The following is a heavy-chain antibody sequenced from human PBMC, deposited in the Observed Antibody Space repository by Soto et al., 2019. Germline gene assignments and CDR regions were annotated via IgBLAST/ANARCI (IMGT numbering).Heavy chain of an antibody. CDR2: INPNSGGT. CDR1: GYTFTGYY. D-gene: IGHD2-15*01. V-gene: IGHV1-2*02. Sequence: GASVKVSCKASGYTFTGYYMHWVRQAPGQGLEWMGWINPNSGGTNYAQKFQGRVTMTRDTSISTAYMELSRLRSDDTAVYYCARDRRYCSGGSCSMVVTAIPGGYWGQGTLVTVSS. J-gene: IGHJ4*02. CDR3: ARDRRYCSGGSCSMVVTAIPGGY.